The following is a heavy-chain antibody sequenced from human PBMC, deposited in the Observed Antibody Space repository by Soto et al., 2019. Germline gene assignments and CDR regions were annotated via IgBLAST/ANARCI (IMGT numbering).Heavy chain of an antibody. V-gene: IGHV4-34*01. CDR1: CGSFSGYY. Sequence: SETLSLTCAVYCGSFSGYYWSWIRQPPGKGLEWIGEINHSGSTNYNPSLKSRVTISVDTSKNQFSLKLSSVTAADTAVYYCARGVLLLPYYYYYYGMDVWGQGTTVTVSS. J-gene: IGHJ6*02. CDR2: INHSGST. D-gene: IGHD2-15*01. CDR3: ARGVLLLPYYYYYYGMDV.